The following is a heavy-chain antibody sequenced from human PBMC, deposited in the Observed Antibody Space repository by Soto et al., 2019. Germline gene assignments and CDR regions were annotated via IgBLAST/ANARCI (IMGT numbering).Heavy chain of an antibody. CDR2: INPSGGST. D-gene: IGHD5-12*01. CDR3: ARGRDGYNVYYYGMDV. CDR1: GYTFTSYY. Sequence: ASVKVSCKASGYTFTSYYMHWVRQAPGQGLEWMGIINPSGGSTSYAQKFQGRVTMTRDTSTSTVYMELSSLRSEDTAEYYCARGRDGYNVYYYGMDVWGQGTTVTVSS. J-gene: IGHJ6*02. V-gene: IGHV1-46*01.